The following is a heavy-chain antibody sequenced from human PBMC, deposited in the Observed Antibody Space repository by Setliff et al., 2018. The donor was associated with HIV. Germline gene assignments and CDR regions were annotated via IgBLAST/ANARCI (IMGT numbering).Heavy chain of an antibody. CDR1: GYSFTNYW. CDR3: ARAKNKWNPGDY. CDR2: IYPDDSDT. V-gene: IGHV5-51*01. D-gene: IGHD1-20*01. J-gene: IGHJ4*02. Sequence: GESLKISCMGFGYSFTNYWIAWARQMPGKGLEWMGIIYPDDSDTNYSPSFRGHVTMPADKSINTAYLQWDSLKASDSAMYYCARAKNKWNPGDYWGQGTVVTVSS.